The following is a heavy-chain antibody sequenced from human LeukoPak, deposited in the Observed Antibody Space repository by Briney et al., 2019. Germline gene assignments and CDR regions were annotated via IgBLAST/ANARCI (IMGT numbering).Heavy chain of an antibody. CDR1: GGSISSGDYY. V-gene: IGHV4-30-4*01. CDR3: ARAALGRYFDWLRPLDY. Sequence: PSETLSLTCTVSGGSISSGDYYWSWIRQPPGTGLEWLGYIYYSGSTYYNPSLKSRVTISVDTSKNQFSLKLSSVTAADTAVYYCARAALGRYFDWLRPLDYWGQGTLVTVSS. D-gene: IGHD3-9*01. J-gene: IGHJ4*02. CDR2: IYYSGST.